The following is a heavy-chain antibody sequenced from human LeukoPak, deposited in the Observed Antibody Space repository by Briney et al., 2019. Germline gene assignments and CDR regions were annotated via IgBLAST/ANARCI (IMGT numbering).Heavy chain of an antibody. CDR2: IYYSGST. D-gene: IGHD3-10*01. CDR1: GGSISTGDYY. CDR3: ARGVTMVRGHRGFDY. Sequence: SQTLSLTCTVSGGSISTGDYYWSWIRQPPGKGLEWIGYIYYSGSTYYNPSLKSRVTISVDTSKNQFSLKLSSVTAADTAVYYCARGVTMVRGHRGFDYWGQGTLVTVSS. J-gene: IGHJ4*02. V-gene: IGHV4-30-4*08.